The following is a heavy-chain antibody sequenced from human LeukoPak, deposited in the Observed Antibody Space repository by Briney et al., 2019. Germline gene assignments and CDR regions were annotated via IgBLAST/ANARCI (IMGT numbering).Heavy chain of an antibody. Sequence: PGGSLRLSCAASGFIFSNYAMHWVRQAPGKGLEWVAVISYDGSNKYYIDSVKVRFTISRDNSKIALSLQMNSLRAEDTAVYYCSMDLRTAVADWFDPWGQGTLVTVSS. J-gene: IGHJ5*02. D-gene: IGHD6-19*01. V-gene: IGHV3-30*04. CDR3: SMDLRTAVADWFDP. CDR1: GFIFSNYA. CDR2: ISYDGSNK.